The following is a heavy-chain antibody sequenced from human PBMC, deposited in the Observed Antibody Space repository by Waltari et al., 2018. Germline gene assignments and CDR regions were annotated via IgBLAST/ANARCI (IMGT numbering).Heavy chain of an antibody. J-gene: IGHJ4*02. Sequence: QVQLQESGPGLVKPSETLSLTCAVSGYSISSGYYWGWIRQPPGKGLEWIGSIYHSGSTYYNPSLKSRVTISVDTSKNQFSLKLSSVTAADTAVDYCARQKANYDYIWGSYRGEDFDYWGQGTLVTISS. V-gene: IGHV4-38-2*01. D-gene: IGHD3-16*02. CDR2: IYHSGST. CDR1: GYSISSGYY. CDR3: ARQKANYDYIWGSYRGEDFDY.